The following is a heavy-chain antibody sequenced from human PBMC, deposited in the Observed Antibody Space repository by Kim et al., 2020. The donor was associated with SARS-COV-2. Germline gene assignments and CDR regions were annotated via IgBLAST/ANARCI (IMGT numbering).Heavy chain of an antibody. J-gene: IGHJ4*01. CDR3: AKSFPGGFGELFYYDY. D-gene: IGHD3-10*01. Sequence: GGSLRLSCAASGFTFSSYGIHWVRQAPGKGLEWVAVIWYDGSNKYYADSVKGRFTISRDNSKNTLYLHMNSLRAEDTAVYYCAKSFPGGFGELFYYDYWG. V-gene: IGHV3-33*06. CDR1: GFTFSSYG. CDR2: IWYDGSNK.